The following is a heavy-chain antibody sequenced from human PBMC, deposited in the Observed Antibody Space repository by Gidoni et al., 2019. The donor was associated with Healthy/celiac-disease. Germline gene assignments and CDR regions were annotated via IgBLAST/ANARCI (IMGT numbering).Heavy chain of an antibody. Sequence: QPGRSLRLSCAASGFTFSSYGMPWVRQAPGKGLEWVAVISYDGSNKYYADSVKGRFTIARDNFKNTLYLQMNSLRAEDTAVYYCAKDRGIAVAGTPVYFQHWGQGTLVTVSS. CDR2: ISYDGSNK. J-gene: IGHJ1*01. CDR1: GFTFSSYG. D-gene: IGHD6-19*01. CDR3: AKDRGIAVAGTPVYFQH. V-gene: IGHV3-30*18.